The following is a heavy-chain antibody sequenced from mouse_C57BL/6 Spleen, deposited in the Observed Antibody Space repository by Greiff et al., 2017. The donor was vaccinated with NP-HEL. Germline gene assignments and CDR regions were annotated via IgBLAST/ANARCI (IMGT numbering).Heavy chain of an antibody. J-gene: IGHJ2*01. CDR1: GYTFTSYW. CDR2: IRPNGGST. V-gene: IGHV1-64*01. D-gene: IGHD2-3*01. CDR3: ASMEVTTRIDY. Sequence: QVQLQQPGAELVKPGASVKLSCKASGYTFTSYWMHWVRQSPGQGLEWIGMIRPNGGSTNYNEKFKSQATLTVDKSSSTAYMQLSRLTSEDSAVYYCASMEVTTRIDYWGQGTTLTVSS.